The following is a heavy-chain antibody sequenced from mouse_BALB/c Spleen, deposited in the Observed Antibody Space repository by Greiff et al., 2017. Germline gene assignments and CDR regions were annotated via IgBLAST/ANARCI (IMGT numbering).Heavy chain of an antibody. CDR3: ANGDGYYFDY. CDR1: GYNFTSYW. V-gene: IGHV1-55*01. J-gene: IGHJ2*01. D-gene: IGHD2-3*01. Sequence: QVQLQQPGAELVKPGTSVKLSCKASGYNFTSYWINWVKLRPGQGLEWIGDIYPGSGSTNYNEKFKSKATLTVDTSSSTAYMQLSSLASEDSALYYCANGDGYYFDYWGQGTTLTVSA. CDR2: IYPGSGST.